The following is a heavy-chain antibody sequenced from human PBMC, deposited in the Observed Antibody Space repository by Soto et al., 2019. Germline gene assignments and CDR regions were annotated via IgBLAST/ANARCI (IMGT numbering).Heavy chain of an antibody. D-gene: IGHD2-2*01. CDR3: AKGSSSTQFLYYYFYHMDV. CDR2: IGGSGAYT. CDR1: GLSFPNYA. V-gene: IGHV3-23*01. J-gene: IGHJ6*03. Sequence: LLESGGGLVQPGGSLRLSCVASGLSFPNYAMNWVRQAPGKGLEWVSGIGGSGAYTYYADSVKGRFTISRDNSKTTVYLQTNSLRGEDTAVYYCAKGSSSTQFLYYYFYHMDVLGEGTTVSVSS.